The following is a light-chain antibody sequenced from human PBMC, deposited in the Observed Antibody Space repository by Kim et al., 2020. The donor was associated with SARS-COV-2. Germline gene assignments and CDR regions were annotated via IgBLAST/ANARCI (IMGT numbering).Light chain of an antibody. J-gene: IGKJ4*01. V-gene: IGKV4-1*01. Sequence: ATINCKSSQNILYSSNNKNFLGWYQKKPGQPPKLLFYWATTRQYGVPDRFSASESGTDFTLIIGSLQAEDVAVYYCQQYYCFPPSFGGGTKVDIK. CDR2: WAT. CDR1: QNILYSSNNKNF. CDR3: QQYYCFPPS.